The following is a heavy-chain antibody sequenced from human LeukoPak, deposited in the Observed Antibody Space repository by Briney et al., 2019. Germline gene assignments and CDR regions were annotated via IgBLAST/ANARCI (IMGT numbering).Heavy chain of an antibody. Sequence: ASVKVSCKASGYTFTGYYMRWVRQAPGQGLEWMGRINPNSGGTNYAQKFQGRVTMTRDTSISTAYMELSRLRSDDTAVYYCASHSSSWFRTFDYWGQGTLVTVSS. CDR1: GYTFTGYY. CDR3: ASHSSSWFRTFDY. J-gene: IGHJ4*02. CDR2: INPNSGGT. V-gene: IGHV1-2*06. D-gene: IGHD6-13*01.